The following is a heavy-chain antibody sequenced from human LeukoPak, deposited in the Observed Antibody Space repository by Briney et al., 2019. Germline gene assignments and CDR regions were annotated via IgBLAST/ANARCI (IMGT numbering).Heavy chain of an antibody. CDR1: GFTFDDYA. CDR2: ISWNSGSI. CDR3: AKGYSKDYGY. D-gene: IGHD1-1*01. J-gene: IGHJ4*02. Sequence: PGGSLRLSCAASGFTFDDYAMHWVRQAPGKGLEWVSGISWNSGSIGYADSVKGRFTISRDNAKNSLYLQMNSLRAEDTALYYCAKGYSKDYGYWGQGTLVTVSS. V-gene: IGHV3-9*01.